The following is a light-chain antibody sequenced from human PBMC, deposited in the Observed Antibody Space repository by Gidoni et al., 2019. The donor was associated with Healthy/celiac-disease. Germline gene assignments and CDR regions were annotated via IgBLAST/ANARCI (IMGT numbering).Light chain of an antibody. CDR3: NSRDNSGNVV. CDR1: SLRSYY. CDR2: IYN. Sequence: SSELTQDPAVSVALGQTVRITCQGDSLRSYYATWYQQKPGQAPVLVIYIYNNRPSGIPDRFSGSSSGNTASLTITGVQAEDEADYYCNSRDNSGNVVFGGGTKLTVL. J-gene: IGLJ2*01. V-gene: IGLV3-19*01.